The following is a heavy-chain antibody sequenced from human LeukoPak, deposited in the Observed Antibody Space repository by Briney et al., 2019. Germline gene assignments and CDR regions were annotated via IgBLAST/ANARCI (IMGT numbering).Heavy chain of an antibody. CDR1: GFTFSYND. D-gene: IGHD1-26*01. Sequence: PGGSLRLSCAASGFTFSYNDMHWDRQPTGKGLEWVSGIDTAGATYYPGSVKGRFTISRENAKNSLYLQMNNLRAGDTAVYYCARGWGQGLKATFSYWGQGTLVTVSS. CDR3: ARGWGQGLKATFSY. J-gene: IGHJ4*02. CDR2: IDTAGAT. V-gene: IGHV3-13*04.